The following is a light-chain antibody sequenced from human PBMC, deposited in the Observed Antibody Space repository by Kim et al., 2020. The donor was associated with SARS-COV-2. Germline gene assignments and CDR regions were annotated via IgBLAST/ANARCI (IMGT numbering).Light chain of an antibody. CDR3: QQSYSTPPWT. Sequence: SVGDRVTITCLASQSISSYLNWYQQKPGKAPKLLIYAASSLQSGVPSRFSGSGSGTDFTLTISSLQPEDFATYYCQQSYSTPPWTFGKGTKVDIK. CDR2: AAS. J-gene: IGKJ1*01. V-gene: IGKV1-39*01. CDR1: QSISSY.